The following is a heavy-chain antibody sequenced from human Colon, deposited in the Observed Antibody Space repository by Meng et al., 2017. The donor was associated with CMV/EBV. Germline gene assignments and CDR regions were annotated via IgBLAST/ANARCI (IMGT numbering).Heavy chain of an antibody. V-gene: IGHV1-69*12. J-gene: IGHJ5*02. Sequence: QGRLVQSGARVKKLGSAVKVPGKAYEVTFDTSTSNWVLQAPGQGLEWMGGIIPMFGSPSYSQKFRGRVTITADELEVNSLRSEDTAVYYCARGKQAGFDLWGQGTLVTVSS. CDR3: ARGKQAGFDL. CDR1: EVTFDTST. D-gene: IGHD6-13*01. CDR2: IIPMFGSP.